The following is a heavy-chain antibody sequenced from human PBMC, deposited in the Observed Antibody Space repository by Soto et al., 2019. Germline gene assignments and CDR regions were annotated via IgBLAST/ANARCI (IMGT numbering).Heavy chain of an antibody. CDR1: GGSITNNY. D-gene: IGHD1-1*01. J-gene: IGHJ5*02. CDR3: ARRQNWNNLFDT. Sequence: PSETLSLTCTVSGGSITNNYLSWIRQSPGKGLEWIGCSYYSGSTSYNPSLRSRVTISIDTSKTQFSLRLGSVTAADTAVYYCARRQNWNNLFDTWGQGTLVTVSS. V-gene: IGHV4-59*08. CDR2: SYYSGST.